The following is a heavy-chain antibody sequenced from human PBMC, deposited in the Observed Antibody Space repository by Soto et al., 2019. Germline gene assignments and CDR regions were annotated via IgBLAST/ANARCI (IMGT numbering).Heavy chain of an antibody. CDR1: GFTFSSYA. Sequence: VQLLESGGGLVQPGGSLRLSCAASGFTFSSYAMSWVRQAPGKGLEWVAVISYDGSNKYYADSVKGRFTISRDNSKNTLYLQMNSLRAEDTAVYYCAKLGGYDYNFDYWGQGTLVTVSS. CDR3: AKLGGYDYNFDY. D-gene: IGHD5-12*01. J-gene: IGHJ4*02. V-gene: IGHV3-30*18. CDR2: ISYDGSNK.